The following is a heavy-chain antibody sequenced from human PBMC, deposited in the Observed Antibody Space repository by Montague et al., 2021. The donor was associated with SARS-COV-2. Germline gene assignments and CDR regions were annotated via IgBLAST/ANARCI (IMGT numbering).Heavy chain of an antibody. CDR2: IWNDGGKK. J-gene: IGHJ4*02. CDR1: GFTHSKYC. Sequence: SLRLSCAASGFTHSKYCVHWVRQAPGKGLEWVASIWNDGGKKHHXDSVKGRFTISRDNSNNMLYLQMDSLRADDAGVYYCVGDPGDPDTFDFWGQGTQVTVSS. CDR3: VGDPGDPDTFDF. D-gene: IGHD7-27*01. V-gene: IGHV3-33*01.